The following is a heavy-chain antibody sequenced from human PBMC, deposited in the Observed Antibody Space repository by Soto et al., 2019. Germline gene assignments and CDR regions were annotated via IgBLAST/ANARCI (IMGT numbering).Heavy chain of an antibody. D-gene: IGHD5-12*01. J-gene: IGHJ4*02. CDR1: GGSVSSGSYY. Sequence: QVQLQESGPGLVKPSETLSLTCTVSGGSVSSGSYYWSWIRQPPGKGLEWIGYIYSSGSTSYNPSLKHRVTSSVNTSKHQFPLKLSSVTAADTAVYYCARDGDGYNHWCQGTQVTVSS. V-gene: IGHV4-61*01. CDR3: ARDGDGYNH. CDR2: IYSSGST.